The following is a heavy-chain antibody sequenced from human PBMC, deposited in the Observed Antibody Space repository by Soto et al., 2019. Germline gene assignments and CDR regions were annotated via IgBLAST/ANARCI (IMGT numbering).Heavy chain of an antibody. Sequence: QVHLVESGGGLVEPGGSLRLSCAASGFSFSDYYMTWIRQAPGKGLEWVSYISGGGGSTIYYADSVKGRFTISRDNAKNSLFLQMNSLRAEDTAVYYCARQRGYYDSSGLDYWGQGTLVTVSS. CDR2: ISGGGGSTI. V-gene: IGHV3-11*01. J-gene: IGHJ4*02. CDR1: GFSFSDYY. CDR3: ARQRGYYDSSGLDY. D-gene: IGHD3-22*01.